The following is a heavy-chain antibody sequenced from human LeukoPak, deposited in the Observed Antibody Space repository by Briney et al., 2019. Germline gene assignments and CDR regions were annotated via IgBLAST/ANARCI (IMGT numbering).Heavy chain of an antibody. D-gene: IGHD6-13*01. J-gene: IGHJ5*02. V-gene: IGHV1-18*01. CDR3: ARDRQQLVLSGNWFDP. CDR1: GYTFTSYG. CDR2: ISAYNGNT. Sequence: ASVKVSCKASGYTFTSYGISWVRQAPGQGLEWMGWISAYNGNTNNAQKLQGRVTMTTDTSTSTAYMELRSLRSDDTAVYYCARDRQQLVLSGNWFDPWGQGTLVSVSS.